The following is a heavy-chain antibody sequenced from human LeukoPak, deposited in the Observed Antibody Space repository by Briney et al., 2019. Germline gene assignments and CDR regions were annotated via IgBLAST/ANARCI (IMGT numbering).Heavy chain of an antibody. Sequence: PGGSLRLSCAASGFTFSSYWMSWVRQAPGKGLEWVGRIKSKTDGGTTDYAAPVKGRFTISRDDSKNTLYLQMNSLKTEDTAVYYCTTARLMLGAYYFDYWGQGTLVTVSS. CDR1: GFTFSSYW. CDR3: TTARLMLGAYYFDY. D-gene: IGHD1-26*01. V-gene: IGHV3-15*01. CDR2: IKSKTDGGTT. J-gene: IGHJ4*02.